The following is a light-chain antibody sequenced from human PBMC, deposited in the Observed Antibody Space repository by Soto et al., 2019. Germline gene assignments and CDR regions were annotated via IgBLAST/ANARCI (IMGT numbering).Light chain of an antibody. V-gene: IGLV2-8*01. CDR3: SSYAGSNNYV. Sequence: QSALTQPPSASGSPGQSVTISCTGTSSDVGGYNYVSWYQQHPGKAPKLMIYEVSKRPSGLPDRFSGSKSGNPASLTVSGLHAEDEADYYCSSYAGSNNYVFGTGTKLTVL. CDR1: SSDVGGYNY. J-gene: IGLJ1*01. CDR2: EVS.